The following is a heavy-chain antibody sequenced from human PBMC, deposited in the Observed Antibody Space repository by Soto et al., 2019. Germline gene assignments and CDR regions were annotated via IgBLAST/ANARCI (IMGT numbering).Heavy chain of an antibody. CDR3: ARVHWLVLDALDI. D-gene: IGHD6-19*01. V-gene: IGHV1-2*02. CDR2: INTNSGCT. CDR1: GYTFTGYY. J-gene: IGHJ3*02. Sequence: ASVKVSCKASGYTFTGYYMHWVRLAPGQGLAWVGWINTNSGCTNYAQKFQGRVTMTRDTSISTAYMELSRLRSDDTSVYYCARVHWLVLDALDIWGQGTMVTVSS.